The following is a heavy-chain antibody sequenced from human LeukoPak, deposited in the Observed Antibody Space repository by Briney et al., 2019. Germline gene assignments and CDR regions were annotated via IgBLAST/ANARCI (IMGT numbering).Heavy chain of an antibody. CDR1: GFTLSSYA. D-gene: IGHD3-22*01. J-gene: IGHJ4*02. V-gene: IGHV3-23*01. CDR2: IGGSGESI. Sequence: GGSLRLSCAASGFTLSSYAMSSVRHAPGEGRERGSVIGGSGESIYYADSVKSRGTLSTDNSQNTLYLQMNSLRAEDTAIYYCAKGYFDSSGYYYAYLGIYDYWGQGTLVTVSS. CDR3: AKGYFDSSGYYYAYLGIYDY.